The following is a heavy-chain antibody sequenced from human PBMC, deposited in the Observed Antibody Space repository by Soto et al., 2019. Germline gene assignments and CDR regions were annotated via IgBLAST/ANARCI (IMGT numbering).Heavy chain of an antibody. D-gene: IGHD3-10*01. V-gene: IGHV4-34*01. Sequence: QVQLQQWGAGLLKPSETLSLTCAVYGGSFSGYYWIWIRQPPGKGLEWIGEINHSGSTNYNPSLMSRVNISVDTSKDQFSLKLSSVTAADTAVYYCARGMVRGVRTFDYWGQGTLVTVSS. CDR3: ARGMVRGVRTFDY. CDR2: INHSGST. CDR1: GGSFSGYY. J-gene: IGHJ4*02.